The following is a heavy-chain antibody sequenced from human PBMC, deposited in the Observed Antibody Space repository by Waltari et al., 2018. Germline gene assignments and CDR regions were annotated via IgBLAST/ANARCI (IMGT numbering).Heavy chain of an antibody. D-gene: IGHD2-15*01. CDR1: GGSISTYY. CDR3: ARIHCGDGICYDAFDI. J-gene: IGHJ3*02. V-gene: IGHV4-59*01. CDR2: FYYSGNT. Sequence: QVQLQESGPGLVKPSETLSLTCTVSGGSISTYYWSWLRQPPGEGLEWIGYFYYSGNTNYNPSLKSRVTLSVDTPKNLFSLKLTSVTAADTAIYYCARIHCGDGICYDAFDIWGQGTMVTVSS.